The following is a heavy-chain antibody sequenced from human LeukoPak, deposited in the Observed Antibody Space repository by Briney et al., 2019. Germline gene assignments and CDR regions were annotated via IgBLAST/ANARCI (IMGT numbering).Heavy chain of an antibody. D-gene: IGHD3-16*02. V-gene: IGHV5-51*01. CDR1: GYSFTNYW. J-gene: IGHJ4*02. CDR3: ARPAFGGVIAPFDY. CDR2: IYPGDSDT. Sequence: GGSLKISCKGFGYSFTNYWVGWGRPMPGEGLEWVGIIYPGDSDTRYSPSFQGQVTISADKSISTAYLQWSSLKASDTAMYYCARPAFGGVIAPFDYWGQGTLVTVSS.